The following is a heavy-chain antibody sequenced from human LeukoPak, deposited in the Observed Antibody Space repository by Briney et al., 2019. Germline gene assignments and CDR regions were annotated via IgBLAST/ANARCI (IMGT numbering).Heavy chain of an antibody. Sequence: HPGGSLRLSCAASGFTLSSYWMHWVRQVPGKGLVWVSRINFDGSSTNYADSVKGRFTISRDNAKNTLYLQMNSLRAEDTAVYYCARVIVRRVDTTEMDYWGQGTLVTVSS. CDR3: ARVIVRRVDTTEMDY. D-gene: IGHD5-18*01. V-gene: IGHV3-74*01. CDR2: INFDGSST. CDR1: GFTLSSYW. J-gene: IGHJ4*02.